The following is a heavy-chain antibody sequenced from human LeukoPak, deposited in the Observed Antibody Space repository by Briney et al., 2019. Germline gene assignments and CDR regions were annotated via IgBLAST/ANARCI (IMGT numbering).Heavy chain of an antibody. J-gene: IGHJ3*02. CDR1: GGSISSYY. CDR2: IYTSGST. Sequence: SETLSLTCTVSGGSISSYYWSWIRQPAGKGLEWIGRIYTSGSTNYNPSLTSRVTMSVDTSKNQFSLKLSSVTAADTAVYYCAREIVGATQGAFDIWGQGTMVTVSS. D-gene: IGHD1-26*01. CDR3: AREIVGATQGAFDI. V-gene: IGHV4-4*07.